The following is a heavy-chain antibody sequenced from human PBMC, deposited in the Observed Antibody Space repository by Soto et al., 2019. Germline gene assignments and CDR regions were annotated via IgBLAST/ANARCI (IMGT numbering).Heavy chain of an antibody. CDR3: ARGLPGAFDI. CDR2: IMPIFVTA. V-gene: IGHV1-69*06. D-gene: IGHD2-15*01. CDR1: VGTFSSYA. J-gene: IGHJ3*02. Sequence: QVQLLQSGAEVKEPGSSVQVSCKASVGTFSSYAISWVRQAPGQVLEWMGGIMPIFVTANYAQKFKDRVTITADKSTSTAYMELSSLGSEDTAVYYCARGLPGAFDIWGQGTMVTVSS.